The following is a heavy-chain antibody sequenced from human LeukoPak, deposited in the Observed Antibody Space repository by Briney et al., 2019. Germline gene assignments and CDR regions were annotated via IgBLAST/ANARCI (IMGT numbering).Heavy chain of an antibody. D-gene: IGHD3-3*01. Sequence: PSETLSLTCTVSGGSISSYYWSWIRQPPGKGLEWIGYIYYSGSTNYNPSLKSRVTISVDTSKNQFSLKLSSVTAADTAVYYCARGTIFGVVIIRYYFDYWGQGTLVTVSS. V-gene: IGHV4-59*01. J-gene: IGHJ4*02. CDR2: IYYSGST. CDR3: ARGTIFGVVIIRYYFDY. CDR1: GGSISSYY.